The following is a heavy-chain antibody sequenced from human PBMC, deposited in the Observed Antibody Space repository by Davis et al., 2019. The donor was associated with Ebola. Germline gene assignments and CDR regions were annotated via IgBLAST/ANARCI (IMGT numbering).Heavy chain of an antibody. CDR3: AILGYCSSTSCYGAFDI. CDR2: ISSSSSYI. J-gene: IGHJ3*02. V-gene: IGHV3-21*01. Sequence: GGSLRLSCAASGFTFSSYSMNWVRQAPGKGLEWVSSISSSSSYIYYADSVKGRFTISRDNAKNSLYLQMNSLRAEDTAVYYCAILGYCSSTSCYGAFDIWGQGTMVTVSS. D-gene: IGHD2-2*01. CDR1: GFTFSSYS.